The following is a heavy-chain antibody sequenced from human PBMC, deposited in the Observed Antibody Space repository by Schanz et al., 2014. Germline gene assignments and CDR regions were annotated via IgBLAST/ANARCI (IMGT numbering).Heavy chain of an antibody. Sequence: VQLVESGGGLFKPGGSLRLSCAGSGFTFADYYMTWIRQAPGKGLEWISYVSSYDTTVSYADSVKGRFTISRDNAKNSVYLQMNSLRAEDAAVYYCARVELSVYYYAMDVWGQGTTVTVSS. D-gene: IGHD2-15*01. V-gene: IGHV3-11*04. CDR3: ARVELSVYYYAMDV. CDR2: VSSYDTTV. J-gene: IGHJ6*02. CDR1: GFTFADYY.